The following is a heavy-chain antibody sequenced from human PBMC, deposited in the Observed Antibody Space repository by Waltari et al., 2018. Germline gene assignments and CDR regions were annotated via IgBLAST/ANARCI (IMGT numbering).Heavy chain of an antibody. CDR2: IIPIFGTA. CDR3: ARGYSGYDGEYYYGMDV. Sequence: QVQLVQSGAEVKKPGSSVKVSCKASGGTFSSYAISWVRQAPGQGLEWMGGIIPIFGTANYAQKFQGRVTITADESTSTAYMELSSLRSEDTAVYYCARGYSGYDGEYYYGMDVWGQGTTVTVSS. V-gene: IGHV1-69*13. CDR1: GGTFSSYA. J-gene: IGHJ6*02. D-gene: IGHD5-12*01.